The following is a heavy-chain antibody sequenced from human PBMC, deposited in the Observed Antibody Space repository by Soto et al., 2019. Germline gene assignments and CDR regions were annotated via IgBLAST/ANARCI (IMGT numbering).Heavy chain of an antibody. Sequence: GGSLRLSCAASGFTFSSYAMSCVRQAPGKGLEWVSAISGSGGSTYYADSVKGRFTISRDNSKNTLYLQMNSLRAEDTAVYYCAKDDSIVVVVAATQGLDYWGQGTLVTVSS. J-gene: IGHJ4*02. CDR2: ISGSGGST. CDR3: AKDDSIVVVVAATQGLDY. D-gene: IGHD2-15*01. CDR1: GFTFSSYA. V-gene: IGHV3-23*01.